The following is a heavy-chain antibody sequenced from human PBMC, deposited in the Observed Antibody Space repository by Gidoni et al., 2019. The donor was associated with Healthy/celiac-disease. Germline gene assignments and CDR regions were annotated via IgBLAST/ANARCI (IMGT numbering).Heavy chain of an antibody. V-gene: IGHV4-34*01. CDR1: GGSFRGYS. CDR2: INHSGST. Sequence: QVQLQQWGAGLLKPSETLSLTCAVYGGSFRGYSWTWIRQPPGKGLEWIGEINHSGSTNYNPSLKSRVTISVDTSKNQFSLKLSSVTAADTAVYYCARGTVLGYCSGGSCRRAVFDYWGQGTLVTVSS. CDR3: ARGTVLGYCSGGSCRRAVFDY. D-gene: IGHD2-15*01. J-gene: IGHJ4*02.